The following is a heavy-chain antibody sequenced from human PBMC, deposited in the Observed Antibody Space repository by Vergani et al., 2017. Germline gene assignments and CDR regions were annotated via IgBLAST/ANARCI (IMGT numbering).Heavy chain of an antibody. CDR1: GFTFTNFA. CDR2: ISGSGGFT. J-gene: IGHJ4*02. CDR3: ASLLGYCTRTSCLDDY. Sequence: EVQLLESGGNLVQPGGSLRLSCAASGFTFTNFAMTWVRQAPGEGLEWVSGISGSGGFTYYADSVKGRFTISRDNSKNTMFLQMNSLRAEDTAVYYCASLLGYCTRTSCLDDYWGQGTLVTVSS. V-gene: IGHV3-23*01. D-gene: IGHD2-2*01.